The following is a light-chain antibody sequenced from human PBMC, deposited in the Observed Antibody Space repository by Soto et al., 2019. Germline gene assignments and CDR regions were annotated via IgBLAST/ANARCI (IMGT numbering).Light chain of an antibody. CDR3: AAWDDRLYV. CDR1: SSNIGSHT. Sequence: QSVLTQPPLASGAPGQTVTISWSGSSSNIGSHTVNWYQHLPGTAPKLLIYSNTQRPLGVPVRFSGSKSGTSASLAISGLQSEDEAEYYCAAWDDRLYVFGTGTKVTVL. CDR2: SNT. J-gene: IGLJ1*01. V-gene: IGLV1-44*01.